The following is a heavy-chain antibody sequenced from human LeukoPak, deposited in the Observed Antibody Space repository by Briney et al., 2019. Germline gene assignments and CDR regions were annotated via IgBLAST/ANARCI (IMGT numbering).Heavy chain of an antibody. Sequence: PGGSLRLSCAASGFTFNNYAMSWVRQAPGRGLEWVSYISSSSSTIYYADSVKGRFTVSRGNAKNSLNLQMNSLRAEDTAVYYCARDPWAFSSSSRVYWGQGTLVTVSS. J-gene: IGHJ4*02. V-gene: IGHV3-48*01. CDR2: ISSSSSTI. D-gene: IGHD6-13*01. CDR1: GFTFNNYA. CDR3: ARDPWAFSSSSRVY.